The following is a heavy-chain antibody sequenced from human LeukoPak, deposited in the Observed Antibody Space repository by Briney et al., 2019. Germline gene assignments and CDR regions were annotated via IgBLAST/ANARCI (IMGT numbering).Heavy chain of an antibody. J-gene: IGHJ4*02. CDR2: ISYDGSNK. D-gene: IGHD2-15*01. CDR3: TLGFCSGGTCYSIDY. V-gene: IGHV3-30*04. CDR1: GFTFSSYA. Sequence: PGGSLRLSCAASGFTFSSYAMHWVRQAPGKGLEWVAVISYDGSNKYYADSVKGRFTISRDNSKNTLYLQMNSLRAEDTAVYYCTLGFCSGGTCYSIDYWGQGTLVTVSS.